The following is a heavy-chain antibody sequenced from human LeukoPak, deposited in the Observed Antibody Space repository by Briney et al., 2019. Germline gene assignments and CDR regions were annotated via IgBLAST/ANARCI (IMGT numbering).Heavy chain of an antibody. J-gene: IGHJ4*02. V-gene: IGHV1-2*02. CDR3: ARAYTGYEAFDY. Sequence: ASVKVSCKAFGYTFTGYYMHWVRQAPGQGLEWMGWINPISGGTNYEQRFQGRVTMTRDTSISTAYMELSRLRSGDTAVFYCARAYTGYEAFDYWGQGTLVTVSS. D-gene: IGHD5-12*01. CDR2: INPISGGT. CDR1: GYTFTGYY.